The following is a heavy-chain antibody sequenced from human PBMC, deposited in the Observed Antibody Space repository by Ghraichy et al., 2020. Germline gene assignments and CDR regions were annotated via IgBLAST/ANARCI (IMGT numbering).Heavy chain of an antibody. V-gene: IGHV4-59*08. Sequence: SETLSLTCTVSGGSISSYYWSWIRHPPGKGLEWIGYIYYSGSTNYNPSLKSRVTISVDTSKNQFSLKLSSVTAADTAVYYCASLYGSGTKTYYGMDVWGQGTTVTVSS. D-gene: IGHD3-10*01. J-gene: IGHJ6*02. CDR2: IYYSGST. CDR3: ASLYGSGTKTYYGMDV. CDR1: GGSISSYY.